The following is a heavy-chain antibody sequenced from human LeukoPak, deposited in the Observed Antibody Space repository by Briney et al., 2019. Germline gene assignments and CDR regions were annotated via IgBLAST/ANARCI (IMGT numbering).Heavy chain of an antibody. J-gene: IGHJ6*03. D-gene: IGHD5-18*01. CDR1: GFPVSAYY. CDR3: ARMNTAMVNGLNYYYYMDV. Sequence: GGSLRLSCAASGFPVSAYYMSWVRQAPGKGLEWVSVIYSGGSTYYANSVGGRFTISRDNSKNTLFLQMNSLRADDTAVYYCARMNTAMVNGLNYYYYMDVWGKGTTVTISS. V-gene: IGHV3-53*01. CDR2: IYSGGST.